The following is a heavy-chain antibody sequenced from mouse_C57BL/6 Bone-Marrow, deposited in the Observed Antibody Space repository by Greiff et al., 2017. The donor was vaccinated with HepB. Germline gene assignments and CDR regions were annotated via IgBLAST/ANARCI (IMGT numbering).Heavy chain of an antibody. D-gene: IGHD2-1*01. V-gene: IGHV1-20*01. CDR1: GYSFTGYF. CDR3: ARSTMVYFDY. Sequence: EVKVVESGPELVKPGDSVKISCKASGYSFTGYFMNWVMQSHGKSLEWIGRINPYNGDTFYNQKFKGKATLTVDKSSSTAYMELRSLTSEDSAVYYCARSTMVYFDYWGQGTTLTVSS. J-gene: IGHJ2*01. CDR2: INPYNGDT.